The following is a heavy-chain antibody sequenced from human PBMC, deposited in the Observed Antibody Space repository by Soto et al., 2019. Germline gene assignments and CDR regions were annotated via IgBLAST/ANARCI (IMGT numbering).Heavy chain of an antibody. Sequence: EVQLLESGGGLVQPGGSLRLSCAASGFTFSSYAMSWVRQAPGKGLEWVSAISGSGGSTYYADSVKGRFTISRDNSKNTLNLQMNSLRAEDTAVYYCAKSRLEYSSYPYYFDYWGQGTLVTVSS. CDR3: AKSRLEYSSYPYYFDY. D-gene: IGHD6-6*01. CDR1: GFTFSSYA. J-gene: IGHJ4*02. CDR2: ISGSGGST. V-gene: IGHV3-23*01.